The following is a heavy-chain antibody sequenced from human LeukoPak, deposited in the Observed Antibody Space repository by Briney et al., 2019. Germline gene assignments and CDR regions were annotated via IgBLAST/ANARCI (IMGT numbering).Heavy chain of an antibody. V-gene: IGHV3-11*04. J-gene: IGHJ4*02. CDR2: ISSSGSTI. D-gene: IGHD3-22*01. CDR1: GFTFSDYY. CDR3: ARDLEDSSAFYY. Sequence: GGSLRLSCAASGFTFSDYYMSWIRQAPGKGVEGVSYISSSGSTIYYADSVKGRFTISRDNAKNSLYLQMNSLRAEDTAVYYCARDLEDSSAFYYWGQGPLVPVSS.